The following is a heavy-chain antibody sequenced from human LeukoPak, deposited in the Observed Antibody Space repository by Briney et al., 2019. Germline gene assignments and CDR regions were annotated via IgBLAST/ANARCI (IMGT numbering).Heavy chain of an antibody. V-gene: IGHV3-21*01. Sequence: GGSLRLSCAASGFTFSSYSMNWVRQAPGKGLEWVSSISSSSSYIYYADSVKGRFTISRDNAKNSLYLQMNSLRAEDTAVYYCAREKHTLTSYGTAANDYWGQGTLVTVSS. CDR2: ISSSSSYI. CDR3: AREKHTLTSYGTAANDY. J-gene: IGHJ4*02. CDR1: GFTFSSYS. D-gene: IGHD3-9*01.